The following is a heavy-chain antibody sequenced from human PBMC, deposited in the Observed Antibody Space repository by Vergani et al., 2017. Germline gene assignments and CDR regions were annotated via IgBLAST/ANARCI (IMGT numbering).Heavy chain of an antibody. CDR3: SRGQVGADDVWSGYYNDPDYDYMDV. CDR2: INHSGST. D-gene: IGHD3-3*01. CDR1: GGSFSGYY. J-gene: IGHJ6*03. Sequence: QVQLQQWGAGLLKPSETLSLTCAVYGGSFSGYYWSWIRQPPGKGLEWIGEINHSGSTNYNPSLKSRVTISVDTSKHQFSLKLSSVTAADTAVYYCSRGQVGADDVWSGYYNDPDYDYMDVWGKGTTVTVSS. V-gene: IGHV4-34*01.